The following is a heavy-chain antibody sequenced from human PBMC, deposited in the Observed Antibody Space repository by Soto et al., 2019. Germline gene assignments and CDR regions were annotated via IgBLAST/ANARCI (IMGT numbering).Heavy chain of an antibody. V-gene: IGHV4-4*07. D-gene: IGHD5-18*01. Sequence: SESLPLTCIVAAGSISSYDWCWIRHSDRNGLQWTGRTYTSGTGNYNPSLTRRVTMSVDTSKNQFSLKLSSVTAADTAVYYCARCYGPGWYYYYGMDVWGQGTTVT. CDR3: ARCYGPGWYYYYGMDV. CDR2: TYTSGTG. J-gene: IGHJ6*02. CDR1: AGSISSYD.